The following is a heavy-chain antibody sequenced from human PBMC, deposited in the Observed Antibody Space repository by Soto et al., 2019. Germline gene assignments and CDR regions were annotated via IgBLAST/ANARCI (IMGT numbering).Heavy chain of an antibody. CDR3: AIPEEDTAMGTLDY. V-gene: IGHV4-31*03. D-gene: IGHD5-18*01. CDR2: IYYSGST. Sequence: QVQLQESGPGLVKPSQTLSLTCTVSGGSISSGGYYWSWIRQHPGKGLEWIGYIYYSGSTYYNPSHKIRLTISVHTSKNHFPLKLRSVTAADTAVYYCAIPEEDTAMGTLDYWGQGTLVTVSS. CDR1: GGSISSGGYY. J-gene: IGHJ4*02.